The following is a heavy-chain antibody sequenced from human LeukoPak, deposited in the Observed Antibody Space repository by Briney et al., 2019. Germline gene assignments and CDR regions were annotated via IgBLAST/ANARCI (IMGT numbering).Heavy chain of an antibody. V-gene: IGHV4-59*01. Sequence: PSETLSLTCTVSGGSIGSYYWNWIRQPPGKGLEWIGYIYYSGSTNYNPSLKSRVSISVDTSKNQFSLKLSSVTAADTAVYYWARGTYYYDSRYYFDYWGQGTLVTVSS. CDR1: GGSIGSYY. CDR3: ARGTYYYDSRYYFDY. J-gene: IGHJ4*02. CDR2: IYYSGST. D-gene: IGHD3-22*01.